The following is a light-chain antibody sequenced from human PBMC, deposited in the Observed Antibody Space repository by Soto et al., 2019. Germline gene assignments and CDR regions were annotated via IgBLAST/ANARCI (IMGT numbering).Light chain of an antibody. J-gene: IGKJ4*01. CDR3: QHYLILWLP. V-gene: IGKV1-5*03. CDR1: QTISSW. CDR2: KAS. Sequence: PSQTISSWLAWYQQKPGKAPKLLIYKASTLKSGVPSRFSGSGSGTELTLTISSLQPDDRVTYRGQHYLILWLPVGGGTKVDIK.